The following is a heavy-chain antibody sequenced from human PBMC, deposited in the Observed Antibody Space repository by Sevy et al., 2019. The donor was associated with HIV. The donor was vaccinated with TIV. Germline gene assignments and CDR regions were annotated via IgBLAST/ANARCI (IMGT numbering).Heavy chain of an antibody. Sequence: GGSLRLSCAASGFIFSSYSMYWVRQAPGKGLEWVAVISYDGINKFYADSVKGPFTISRDNNAMNTVYLQMNSLRVDDTGIYYCARDAAEGPYSSSWYSNWLDPWGQGTLVTVSS. D-gene: IGHD6-13*01. CDR3: ARDAAEGPYSSSWYSNWLDP. V-gene: IGHV3-30*04. J-gene: IGHJ5*02. CDR2: ISYDGINK. CDR1: GFIFSSYS.